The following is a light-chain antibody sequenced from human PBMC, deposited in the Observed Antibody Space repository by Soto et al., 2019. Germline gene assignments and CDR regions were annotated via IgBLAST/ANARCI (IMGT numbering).Light chain of an antibody. J-gene: IGKJ1*01. CDR2: GAS. CDR3: QQCDTSPWT. Sequence: EIALTQSPDTLSLSPGERATLSCRASQSVSSYLAWYQQKPGQAPRLLIYGASSRATGIPDRFSGSGSGTDFTVAISRLEPGDSAVYFCQQCDTSPWTFGQGTKVDIK. V-gene: IGKV3-20*01. CDR1: QSVSSY.